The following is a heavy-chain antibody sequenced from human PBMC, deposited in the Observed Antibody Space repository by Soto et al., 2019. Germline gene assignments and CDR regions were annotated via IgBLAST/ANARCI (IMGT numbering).Heavy chain of an antibody. V-gene: IGHV1-69*02. CDR2: IIPILGIA. J-gene: IGHJ4*02. Sequence: QVQLVQSGAEVKKPGSSVKVSCKASGGTFSSYTISWVRQAPGQGLEWMGRIIPILGIANYAQKFQGRVTITANKSTSTAYMGLSSLRSEDTAVYYCSRGTHRGHTLDYWGQGTLVTVSS. CDR3: SRGTHRGHTLDY. CDR1: GGTFSSYT. D-gene: IGHD5-18*01.